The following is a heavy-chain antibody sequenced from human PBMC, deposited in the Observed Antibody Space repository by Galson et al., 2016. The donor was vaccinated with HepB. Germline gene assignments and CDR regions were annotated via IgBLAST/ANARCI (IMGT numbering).Heavy chain of an antibody. CDR2: TYYRSKWYN. V-gene: IGHV6-1*01. J-gene: IGHJ4*02. CDR1: GDSVSSHSAA. D-gene: IGHD3-16*02. CDR3: ARGELSLSSFWFDY. Sequence: CAISGDSVSSHSAAWNWIRQSPSRGLEWLGRTYYRSKWYNDYAVSVKSRITINPDTSKNQFSLQLNSVTPEDTAVYYCARGELSLSSFWFDYWGQGTLVTVSS.